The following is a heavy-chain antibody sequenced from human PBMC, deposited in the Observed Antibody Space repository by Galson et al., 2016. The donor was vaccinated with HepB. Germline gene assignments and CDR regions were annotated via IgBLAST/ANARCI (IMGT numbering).Heavy chain of an antibody. J-gene: IGHJ4*02. CDR1: AGSLSSGGYS. D-gene: IGHD3-10*01. CDR2: ISHSRST. V-gene: IGHV4-30-2*01. Sequence: TLSPTCALAAGSLSSGGYSCTWTRQPPGNGLEGTTLISHSRSTYYNPSPKCRVTTSLARSKNQFTLRLRSVTAADTAVYYCARGLRNYYGPGSYLWYFDSWGQGTLVTVSS. CDR3: ARGLRNYYGPGSYLWYFDS.